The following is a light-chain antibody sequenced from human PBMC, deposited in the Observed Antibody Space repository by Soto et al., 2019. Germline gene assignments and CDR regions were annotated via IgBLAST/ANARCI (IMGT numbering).Light chain of an antibody. CDR3: SSYAGSNNFEV. Sequence: QSVLTQPPSASGSPGQSVTISCTGTSSDVGAYDYVSWYQRHPGKAPKLMIFEVTKRPSGVPDRFSGSKSGNTASLTVSGLQAEDEADYYCSSYAGSNNFEVFGGGTKLTVL. CDR2: EVT. CDR1: SSDVGAYDY. V-gene: IGLV2-8*01. J-gene: IGLJ2*01.